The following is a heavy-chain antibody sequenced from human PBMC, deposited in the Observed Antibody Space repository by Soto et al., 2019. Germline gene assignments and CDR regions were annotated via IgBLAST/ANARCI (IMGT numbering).Heavy chain of an antibody. CDR1: GFSLSATGVG. D-gene: IGHD1-26*01. V-gene: IGHV2-5*02. Sequence: QITLKESGPTLVKPTQTLTLTCTFSGFSLSATGVGVGXXRQPPEKALEWLALIYWDDDKLYSPSLKNRLTXXXXXXXXXXXLXXXXXXXXXXATYYCXXXHGATSGTFDYWGQGALVTVSS. CDR2: IYWDDDK. J-gene: IGHJ4*02. CDR3: XXXHGATSGTFDY.